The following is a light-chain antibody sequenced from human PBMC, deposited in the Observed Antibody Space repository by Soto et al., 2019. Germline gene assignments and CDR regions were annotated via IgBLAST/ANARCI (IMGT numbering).Light chain of an antibody. J-gene: IGKJ2*01. CDR1: QSVSSSY. CDR3: QLFGSSPLYT. CDR2: GAS. V-gene: IGKV3-20*01. Sequence: EIVLTQSPGTLSLSPGERATLSCRASQSVSSSYLAWYQKKPGQAPRLLIYGASSRATGIADRFSGSGSGTDFTLTIRRLEPEDFAVYYCQLFGSSPLYTFGQGTKVEIK.